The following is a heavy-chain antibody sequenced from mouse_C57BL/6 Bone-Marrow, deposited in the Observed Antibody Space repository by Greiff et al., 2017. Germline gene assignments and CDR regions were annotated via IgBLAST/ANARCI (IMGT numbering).Heavy chain of an antibody. J-gene: IGHJ3*01. D-gene: IGHD1-1*02. V-gene: IGHV6-3*01. CDR2: ISFNSDNSAS. Sequence: EVQGVESGGGLVQPGGSMKLSCVASGFTFSNYWMNWVRQSPEKGLEWVAQISFNSDNSASNYAESVKGTFTISRDDSKSSGYLQMNNLRAEDAGIYYCTALWGAYWGQGTLVTVSA. CDR3: TALWGAY. CDR1: GFTFSNYW.